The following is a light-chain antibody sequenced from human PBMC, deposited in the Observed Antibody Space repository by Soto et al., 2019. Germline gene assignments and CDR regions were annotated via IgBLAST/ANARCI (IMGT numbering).Light chain of an antibody. V-gene: IGLV2-23*01. CDR3: CSHAGVYTSVV. Sequence: QSVLTQPASVSGSPGQSITISCTGTSSDVGSYDLVSWYQQHPGKAPKLIIYEGTKRPSGVSNRFSGSNSGNTASLTISGLQAEDEADYYCCSHAGVYTSVVFGGGTKLTVL. CDR2: EGT. J-gene: IGLJ2*01. CDR1: SSDVGSYDL.